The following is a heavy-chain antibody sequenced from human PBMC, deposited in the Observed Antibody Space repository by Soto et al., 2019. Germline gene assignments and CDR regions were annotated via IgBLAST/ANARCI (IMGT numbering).Heavy chain of an antibody. V-gene: IGHV1-46*01. CDR3: ARDTMSWYLLDF. CDR1: GYTFTNYH. J-gene: IGHJ4*02. CDR2: INPSDGST. Sequence: GASMKVSCKASGYTFTNYHMHWVRQAPGQGLEWMGKINPSDGSTSDAQRFQGRVTMTTDTSTSTVYMDLSSLRSDDTAVYYCARDTMSWYLLDFWGQGTLVTVSS. D-gene: IGHD6-13*01.